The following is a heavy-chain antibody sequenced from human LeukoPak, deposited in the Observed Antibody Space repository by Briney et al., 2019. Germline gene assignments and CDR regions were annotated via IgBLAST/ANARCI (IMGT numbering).Heavy chain of an antibody. CDR3: ARARPPQRGYLPGELVLFDY. J-gene: IGHJ4*02. V-gene: IGHV3-48*01. D-gene: IGHD5-12*01. CDR2: ISSSTIFI. Sequence: PGGSLRLSCAASGFTFSSYSMNWVRQAPGKGLEWVSFISSSTIFIYYADSVKGRFTISRDNAQNSLYLQMNSLRAEDTAVYYCARARPPQRGYLPGELVLFDYWGQGTLVTVSS. CDR1: GFTFSSYS.